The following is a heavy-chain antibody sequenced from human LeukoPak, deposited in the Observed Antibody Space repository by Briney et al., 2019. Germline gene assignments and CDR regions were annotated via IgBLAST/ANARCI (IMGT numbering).Heavy chain of an antibody. Sequence: SETLSLTRAVSGYSISSGYYWGWIRQPPGKGLEWIGSIYHSGSTYYNPSLKSRVTISVDTSKNHFSLKLTSVTAADTAVYYCARTTVTNNWFDPWGQGTLVTVSS. CDR1: GYSISSGYY. CDR3: ARTTVTNNWFDP. J-gene: IGHJ5*02. V-gene: IGHV4-38-2*01. D-gene: IGHD4-11*01. CDR2: IYHSGST.